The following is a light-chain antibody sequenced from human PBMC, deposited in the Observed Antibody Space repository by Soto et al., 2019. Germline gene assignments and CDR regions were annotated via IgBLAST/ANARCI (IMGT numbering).Light chain of an antibody. CDR3: QIGDTDIAI. Sequence: QSVLTQSPSASASLGASVKLTCTLSRGHSGYGIAWHQQQPEKGPRYLMKVNSDGSHSKGDGIPDRFSGSSSGAERYLTISSLQSEDEADYYCQIGDTDIAIFGGGTKLTV. CDR2: VNSDGSH. J-gene: IGLJ2*01. V-gene: IGLV4-69*01. CDR1: RGHSGYG.